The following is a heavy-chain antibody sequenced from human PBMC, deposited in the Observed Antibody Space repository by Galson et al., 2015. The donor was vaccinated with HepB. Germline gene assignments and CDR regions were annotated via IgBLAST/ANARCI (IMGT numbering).Heavy chain of an antibody. J-gene: IGHJ6*02. CDR1: GFTFSSYW. CDR2: INSDGSST. V-gene: IGHV3-74*01. Sequence: SLRLSCAASGFTFSSYWMHWVRQAPGKGLVWVSRINSDGSSTSYADSVKGRFTISRDNAKNTLYLQMNSLRAEDTAVYYCARDGDFWSGYYSYYYYGMDVWGQGTTVTVSS. D-gene: IGHD3-3*01. CDR3: ARDGDFWSGYYSYYYYGMDV.